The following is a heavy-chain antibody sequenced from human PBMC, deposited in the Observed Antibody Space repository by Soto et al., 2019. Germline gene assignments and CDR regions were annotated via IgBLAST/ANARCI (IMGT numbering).Heavy chain of an antibody. D-gene: IGHD2-21*02. Sequence: QITLKESGPTLVKPTQTLTLTCTFSGFSLNTGGLGVGWIRQPPGKALEWLALIYWDGDKRYSPSLKSRLSITRATSNHRXXLXMXXMDPVDTATYCCAHSRWGGDCLRSYSSHYYYGMDVWGQGTTVTVSS. CDR1: GFSLNTGGLG. J-gene: IGHJ6*02. CDR3: AHSRWGGDCLRSYSSHYYYGMDV. CDR2: IYWDGDK. V-gene: IGHV2-5*02.